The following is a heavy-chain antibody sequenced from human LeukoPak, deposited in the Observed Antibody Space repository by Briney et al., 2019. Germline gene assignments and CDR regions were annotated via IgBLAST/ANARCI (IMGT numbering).Heavy chain of an antibody. CDR1: GYSFTSYW. Sequence: GGSLRISCKGSGYSFTSYWISWVRPMPGKGLEWMGRIDPSDSYTNYSPSFQGHVTISADKSISTAYLQWSSLKASDTAMYYCASRKWLTRNYYGMDVWGKGTTVTVSS. J-gene: IGHJ6*04. CDR3: ASRKWLTRNYYGMDV. V-gene: IGHV5-10-1*01. D-gene: IGHD5-12*01. CDR2: IDPSDSYT.